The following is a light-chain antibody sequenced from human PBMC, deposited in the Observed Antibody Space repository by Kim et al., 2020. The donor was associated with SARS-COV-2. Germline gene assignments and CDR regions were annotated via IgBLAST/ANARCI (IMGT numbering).Light chain of an antibody. CDR2: GAS. J-gene: IGKJ1*01. CDR1: QSVSSH. V-gene: IGKV3-15*01. CDR3: QQYNNWWT. Sequence: SVSPGERATLSCRARQSVSSHLAWYQHKPGQAPRLLIYGASIRATCIPARFSGSGSGTEFALTIDSLQSEDFAVYYCQQYNNWWTFGLGTKVDIK.